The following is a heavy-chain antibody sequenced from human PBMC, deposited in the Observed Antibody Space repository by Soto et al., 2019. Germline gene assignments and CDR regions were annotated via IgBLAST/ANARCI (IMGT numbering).Heavy chain of an antibody. V-gene: IGHV3-64*01. CDR1: GFTFSYYA. J-gene: IGHJ4*02. CDR2: ISSNGGST. D-gene: IGHD2-2*01. Sequence: EVPLVESGGGLVQPGGSLRLSCAASGFTFSYYAMHWVRQAPGKGLEYVSAISSNGGSTYYANSVKGRFTISRDNSKNTLYLQMGSLRAEDMAVYYCAREGYCSSTSCYSFDYWGQGTLVTVSS. CDR3: AREGYCSSTSCYSFDY.